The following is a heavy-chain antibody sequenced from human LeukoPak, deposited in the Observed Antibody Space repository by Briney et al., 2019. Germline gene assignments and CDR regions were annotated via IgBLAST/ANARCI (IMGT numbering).Heavy chain of an antibody. CDR2: INSDGTST. Sequence: GGSLRLSCAASGFTFSSYWMHWVRQAPGKGLVWVSRINSDGTSTSYADSVKGRFTISRDNAKDTLYLQMNSLRAEDTAVYYCARDRSGGYSSGWYGGSFDYWGQGTLVTVSS. CDR3: ARDRSGGYSSGWYGGSFDY. CDR1: GFTFSSYW. D-gene: IGHD6-19*01. J-gene: IGHJ4*02. V-gene: IGHV3-74*01.